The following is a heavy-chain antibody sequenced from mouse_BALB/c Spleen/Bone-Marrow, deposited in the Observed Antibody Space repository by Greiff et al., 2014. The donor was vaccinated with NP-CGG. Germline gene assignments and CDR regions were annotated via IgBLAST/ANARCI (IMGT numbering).Heavy chain of an antibody. V-gene: IGHV1S56*01. J-gene: IGHJ4*01. CDR1: GYTFTSYY. CDR3: ARDTMDY. Sequence: QVQLKQSGPELVKPGASVRISCKASGYTFTSYYIHWVEQRPGQGLEWIGWIYPGNVNTKYNEKFKGKATLTADKSFSTAYMQLSSLTSEDSAVYFCARDTMDYWGQGTSVTVSS. CDR2: IYPGNVNT.